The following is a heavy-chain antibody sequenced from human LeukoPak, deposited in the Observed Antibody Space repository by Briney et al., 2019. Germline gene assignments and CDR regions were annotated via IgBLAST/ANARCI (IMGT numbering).Heavy chain of an antibody. CDR3: AGDSSGWNWYFDL. V-gene: IGHV4-61*02. Sequence: SQTLSLTCTVSGGSISSGSYYWSWIRQPAGKGLEWIVRVYTSGSTNYNPSLKSRVTISVNTSKNQFSLKLSSGTAADTAVYYCAGDSSGWNWYFDLWGRGTLVTVSS. D-gene: IGHD6-19*01. CDR2: VYTSGST. J-gene: IGHJ2*01. CDR1: GGSISSGSYY.